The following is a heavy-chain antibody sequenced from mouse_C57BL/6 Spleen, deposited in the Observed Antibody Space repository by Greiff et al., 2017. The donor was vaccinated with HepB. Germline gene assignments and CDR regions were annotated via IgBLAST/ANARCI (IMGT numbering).Heavy chain of an antibody. CDR2: INPNYGTT. Sequence: EVQLKESGPELVKPGASVKISCKASGYSFTDYNMNWVKQSNGKSLEWIGVINPNYGTTSYNQKFKGKATLTVDQSSSTAYMQLNSLTSEDSAVYYCAPSTTVDTGYAMDYWGQGTSVTVSS. CDR1: GYSFTDYN. J-gene: IGHJ4*01. V-gene: IGHV1-39*01. CDR3: APSTTVDTGYAMDY. D-gene: IGHD1-1*01.